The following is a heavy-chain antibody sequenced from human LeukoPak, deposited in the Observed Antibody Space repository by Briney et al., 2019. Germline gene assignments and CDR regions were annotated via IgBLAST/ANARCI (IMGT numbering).Heavy chain of an antibody. D-gene: IGHD6-13*01. V-gene: IGHV3-21*01. CDR3: AGQGYSSSWYFDDY. CDR1: GFTFSSYS. J-gene: IGHJ4*02. Sequence: PGGSLRLSCAASGFTFSSYSMNWVRQAPGKGLEWVSSISSSSSYIYYADSVKGRFTISRDNAKNSLYLQMNSLRAEDTAVYYCAGQGYSSSWYFDDYWGQGTLVTVSS. CDR2: ISSSSSYI.